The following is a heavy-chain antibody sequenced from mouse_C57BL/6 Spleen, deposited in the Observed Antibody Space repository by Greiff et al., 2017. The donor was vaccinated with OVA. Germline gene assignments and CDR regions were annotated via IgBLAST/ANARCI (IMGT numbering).Heavy chain of an antibody. J-gene: IGHJ2*01. CDR1: GYTFTDYY. Sequence: EVQLQQSGPVLVKPGASVKMSCKASGYTFTDYYMNWVKQSHGKSLEWIGVINPYNGGTSYNQKFKGKATLTVDKSSSTAYMELNSLTSEDSAVYYCARDPYYYGSSYDYWGQGTTLTVSS. V-gene: IGHV1-19*01. CDR3: ARDPYYYGSSYDY. CDR2: INPYNGGT. D-gene: IGHD1-1*01.